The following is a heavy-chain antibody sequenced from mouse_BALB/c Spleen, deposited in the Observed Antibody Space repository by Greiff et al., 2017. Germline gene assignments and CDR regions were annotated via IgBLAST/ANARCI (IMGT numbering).Heavy chain of an antibody. V-gene: IGHV3-2*02. Sequence: EVMLVESGPGLVKPSQSLSLTCTVTGYSITSDYAWNWIRQFPGNKLEWMGYISYSGSTSYNPSLKSRISITRDTSKNQFFLQLNSVTTEDTATYYCARSRDYGPAWFAYWGQGTLVTVSA. CDR2: ISYSGST. D-gene: IGHD1-2*01. CDR1: GYSITSDYA. CDR3: ARSRDYGPAWFAY. J-gene: IGHJ3*01.